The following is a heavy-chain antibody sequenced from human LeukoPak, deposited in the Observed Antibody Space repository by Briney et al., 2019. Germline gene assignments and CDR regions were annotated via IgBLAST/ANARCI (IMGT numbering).Heavy chain of an antibody. CDR3: AKGYCGGDCYLSYFDY. D-gene: IGHD2-21*02. J-gene: IGHJ4*02. Sequence: ASVKVSCKASGYTFTGYYMHWVRQAPGQGLEWMGWINPNSGGTNYAQKFQGRVTMTRDTSISTAYMELSRLRSDDTAVYYCAKGYCGGDCYLSYFDYWGQGTLVTVSS. CDR1: GYTFTGYY. CDR2: INPNSGGT. V-gene: IGHV1-2*02.